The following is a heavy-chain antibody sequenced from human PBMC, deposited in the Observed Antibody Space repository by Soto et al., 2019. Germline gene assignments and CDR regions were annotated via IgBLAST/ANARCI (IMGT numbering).Heavy chain of an antibody. CDR1: GGSISSGGYY. J-gene: IGHJ4*02. Sequence: PSETLSLTCTVSGGSISSGGYYWSWIRQHPGKGLEWIGYIYYSGSTYYNPSLKSRVTISVDTSKNQFSLKLSSVTAADTAVYYCARNPGPYYYDSSGYYYYFDYWGQGTLVTVSS. D-gene: IGHD3-22*01. V-gene: IGHV4-31*03. CDR3: ARNPGPYYYDSSGYYYYFDY. CDR2: IYYSGST.